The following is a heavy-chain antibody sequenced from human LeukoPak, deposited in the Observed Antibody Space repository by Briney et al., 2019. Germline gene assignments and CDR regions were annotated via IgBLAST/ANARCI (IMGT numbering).Heavy chain of an antibody. CDR2: IYSGGST. Sequence: PGGSLRLSCAASGFTVSSNHMSWVRQAPGKGLEWVSDIYSGGSTYYADSVKGRFTITRDNSKNTLYLQMNSLRAEDTAVYYCARDVYDILTGYQPVWFDPWGQGTLVTVSS. CDR3: ARDVYDILTGYQPVWFDP. CDR1: GFTVSSNH. V-gene: IGHV3-66*01. J-gene: IGHJ5*02. D-gene: IGHD3-9*01.